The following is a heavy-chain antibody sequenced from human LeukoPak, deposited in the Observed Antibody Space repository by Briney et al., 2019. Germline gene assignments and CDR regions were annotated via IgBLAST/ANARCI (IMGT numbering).Heavy chain of an antibody. V-gene: IGHV3-9*01. CDR2: ISWNSGSI. CDR3: AKDTEGYSPFDY. D-gene: IGHD3-22*01. J-gene: IGHJ4*02. Sequence: GRSRRLSCAASGFTFDDYAMHWVRQAPGKGLEWVSGISWNSGSIGYADSVKGRFTISRDNAKNSLYLQMNSLRAEDTALYYCAKDTEGYSPFDYWGQGTLVTVSS. CDR1: GFTFDDYA.